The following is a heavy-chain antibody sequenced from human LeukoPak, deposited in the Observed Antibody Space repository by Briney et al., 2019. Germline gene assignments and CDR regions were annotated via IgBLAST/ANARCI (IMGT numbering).Heavy chain of an antibody. CDR3: ARSILFGGAFDN. CDR1: GGSFSGYY. CDR2: INHSGST. Sequence: PSETPSLTCAVYGGSFSGYYWSWIRQPPGKGLEWIGEINHSGSTNYNPSLKSRVTISVDKSKNQFSLKLSSVTAADTAVYYCARSILFGGAFDNWGQGTMVTVSS. V-gene: IGHV4-34*01. D-gene: IGHD3-3*02. J-gene: IGHJ3*02.